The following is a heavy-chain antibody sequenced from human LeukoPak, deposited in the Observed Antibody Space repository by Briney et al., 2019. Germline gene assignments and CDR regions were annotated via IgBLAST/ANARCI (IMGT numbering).Heavy chain of an antibody. D-gene: IGHD4-17*01. CDR3: ARSRGESVTTWSEYFQH. CDR1: GGSISSSSYY. Sequence: SETLSLTCTVSGGSISSSSYYWGWIRQPPGKGLEWIGSIYYSGSTYYNPSLKSRVTISVDTSKNQFSLKLSSVTAADTAVYYCARSRGESVTTWSEYFQHWGQGTLVTVSS. V-gene: IGHV4-39*01. J-gene: IGHJ1*01. CDR2: IYYSGST.